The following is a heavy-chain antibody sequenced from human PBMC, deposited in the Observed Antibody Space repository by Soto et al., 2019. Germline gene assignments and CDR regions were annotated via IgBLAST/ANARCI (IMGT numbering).Heavy chain of an antibody. CDR1: EDSFTSYW. CDR2: IDPSDSYT. J-gene: IGHJ4*02. D-gene: IGHD2-2*01. CDR3: ATAAPRYCSSTSCYPAY. Sequence: KVWCRVSEDSFTSYWISWMRKMPGKGLEWMGRIDPSDSYTNYSPSFQGHVTISADKSISTAYLQWSSLKASDTAMYYCATAAPRYCSSTSCYPAYWGQGTLVTVSS. V-gene: IGHV5-10-1*01.